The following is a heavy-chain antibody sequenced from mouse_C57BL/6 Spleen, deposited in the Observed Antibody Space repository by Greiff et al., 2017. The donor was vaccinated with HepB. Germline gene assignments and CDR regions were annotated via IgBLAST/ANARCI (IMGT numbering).Heavy chain of an antibody. CDR2: IDPSDSYT. CDR1: GYTFTSYW. Sequence: QVQLQQPGAELVKPGASVKLSCKASGYTFTSYWMQWVKQRPGQGLEWIGEIDPSDSYTNYNQKFKGKATLTVDTSSSTAYMQLSSLTSEDSAVYYCARVEDYDVPLYFDYWGQGTTLTVSS. J-gene: IGHJ2*01. D-gene: IGHD2-4*01. CDR3: ARVEDYDVPLYFDY. V-gene: IGHV1-50*01.